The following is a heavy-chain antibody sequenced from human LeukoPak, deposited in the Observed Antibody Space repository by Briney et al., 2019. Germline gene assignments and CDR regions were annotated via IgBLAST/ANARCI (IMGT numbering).Heavy chain of an antibody. CDR3: ATDPAQNEYGDIDY. CDR1: GFTFSSYW. CDR2: IKQDGSEK. J-gene: IGHJ4*02. V-gene: IGHV3-7*01. D-gene: IGHD4-17*01. Sequence: GGSLRLSYAASGFTFSSYWLSWVRQAPGKGLEWVANIKQDGSEKYYVDSVKGRFTISRDSAKNSLYLQMNSLRAEDTAVYYCATDPAQNEYGDIDYWGQGALVTVSS.